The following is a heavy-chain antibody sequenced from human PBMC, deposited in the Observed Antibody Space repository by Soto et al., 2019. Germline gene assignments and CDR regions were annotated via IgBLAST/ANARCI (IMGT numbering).Heavy chain of an antibody. D-gene: IGHD3-22*01. CDR3: AKDLYYYDSSGYRNRIFDY. CDR1: GFTFSSYA. V-gene: IGHV3-23*01. J-gene: IGHJ4*02. Sequence: EVQLLESGGGLVQPGGSLRLSCAASGFTFSSYAMSWVRQAPGKGLEGVSAISGSGGSTYYADSVKGRFTISRDNSKNTLYLQMNSLRAEDTAVYYCAKDLYYYDSSGYRNRIFDYWGQGTLVTVSS. CDR2: ISGSGGST.